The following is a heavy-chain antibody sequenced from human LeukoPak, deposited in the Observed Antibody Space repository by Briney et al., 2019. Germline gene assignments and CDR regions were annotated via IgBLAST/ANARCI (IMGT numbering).Heavy chain of an antibody. CDR3: ARDGSSWFSDAFDI. CDR1: GFTFSSYA. CDR2: ISGSGGST. J-gene: IGHJ3*02. D-gene: IGHD6-13*01. V-gene: IGHV3-23*01. Sequence: GGSLRLSCAASGFTFSSYAMSWVRQAPGKGLEWVSAISGSGGSTYYADSVKGRFTISRDNAKNSLYLQMNSLRAEDTAVYYCARDGSSWFSDAFDIWGQGTMVTVSS.